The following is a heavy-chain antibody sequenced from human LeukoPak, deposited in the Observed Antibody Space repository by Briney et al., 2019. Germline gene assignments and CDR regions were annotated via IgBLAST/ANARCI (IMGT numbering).Heavy chain of an antibody. Sequence: SETLSLTCTVSGGSISSSSYYWGWIRQPPGKGRECIGNIYSSGTTYYNPSLKSRVTISIDTSKSQFSLRLSSVTAADTAVYYCVQNIPGSIEHWGQGTLVTVSS. J-gene: IGHJ1*01. D-gene: IGHD1-20*01. CDR3: VQNIPGSIEH. V-gene: IGHV4-39*01. CDR1: GGSISSSSYY. CDR2: IYSSGTT.